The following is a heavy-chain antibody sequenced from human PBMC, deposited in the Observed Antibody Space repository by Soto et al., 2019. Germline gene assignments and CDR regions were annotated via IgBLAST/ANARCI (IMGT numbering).Heavy chain of an antibody. D-gene: IGHD6-19*01. CDR1: GVSISSNYY. CDR3: ARSFGWYAIDY. V-gene: IGHV4-4*02. Sequence: QVLLQESGPGLVQPSGTLSLSCVVSGVSISSNYYWGWVRQPPGKGLEWLGDISHIGSVNYNPSLKSLVTISMDKSQNQCSLKVNSLTAADTAVYYCARSFGWYAIDYWGQGTLVIVSS. J-gene: IGHJ4*02. CDR2: ISHIGSV.